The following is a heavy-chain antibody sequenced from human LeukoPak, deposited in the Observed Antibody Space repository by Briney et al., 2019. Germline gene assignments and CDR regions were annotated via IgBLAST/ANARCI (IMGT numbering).Heavy chain of an antibody. V-gene: IGHV3-74*01. D-gene: IGHD5-12*01. CDR3: ARGYGRSGNEKILLY. CDR1: GFTFSSYW. CDR2: INSDGSST. J-gene: IGHJ4*02. Sequence: QTGGSLRLSCAASGFTFSSYWMHWVRQAPGKGLVWVSRINSDGSSTSYADSVKGRFTISRDNAKNTLYLQMNSLRAEDTAVYYCARGYGRSGNEKILLYWGEGTLVTVSS.